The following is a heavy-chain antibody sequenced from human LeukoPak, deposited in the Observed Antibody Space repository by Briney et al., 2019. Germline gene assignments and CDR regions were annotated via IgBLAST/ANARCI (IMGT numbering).Heavy chain of an antibody. D-gene: IGHD1-26*01. CDR1: GFTISSNY. V-gene: IGHV3-66*01. J-gene: IGHJ4*02. CDR3: ARDVPVGASYFDY. CDR2: IYSGGST. Sequence: GGSLRLSCAASGFTISSNYVSWVRQAPGKGLEWVSVIYSGGSTYYADSVKGRFTISRDNSKNTLYLQMNSLRAEDTAVYYCARDVPVGASYFDYWGRGTLVTVSS.